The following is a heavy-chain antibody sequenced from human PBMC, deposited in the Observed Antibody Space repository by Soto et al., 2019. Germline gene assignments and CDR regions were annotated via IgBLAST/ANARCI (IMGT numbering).Heavy chain of an antibody. CDR3: ARLLYWYSSSGLHWFYP. D-gene: IGHD6-13*01. Sequence: GESLKISCKGSGYSFTSYWIGWVRQMPGKGLEWMGIIYPGDSDTRYSPSFQGQVTISADKSISTAYLQWSSLKASDTAMYYCARLLYWYSSSGLHWFYPRGQGSLVTVSS. V-gene: IGHV5-51*01. CDR1: GYSFTSYW. J-gene: IGHJ5*02. CDR2: IYPGDSDT.